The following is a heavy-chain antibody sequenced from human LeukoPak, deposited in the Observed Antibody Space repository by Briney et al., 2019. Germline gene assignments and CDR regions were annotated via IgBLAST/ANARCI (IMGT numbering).Heavy chain of an antibody. CDR1: GFTFSSYS. CDR3: ARDEGSSCYDH. CDR2: ISPSGGYT. Sequence: GGSLRLSCAASGFTFSSYSMNWVRQAPGKGLEWVSSISPSGGYTYYADSVKGRFTISRDNSKNTPYLQMNSLRVEDTAVYYCARDEGSSCYDHWGQGTLVTVSS. V-gene: IGHV3-21*01. J-gene: IGHJ4*02. D-gene: IGHD2-2*01.